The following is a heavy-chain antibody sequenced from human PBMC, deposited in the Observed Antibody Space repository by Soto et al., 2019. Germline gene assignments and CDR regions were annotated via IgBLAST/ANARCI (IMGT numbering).Heavy chain of an antibody. CDR2: ISSSSSTI. CDR1: RFPFSSYS. CDR3: AREMPRHYYDYMDV. D-gene: IGHD2-2*01. V-gene: IGHV3-48*01. J-gene: IGHJ6*03. Sequence: PGGSLRLSCTASRFPFSSYSMNWVRQAPGKGLEWVSYISSSSSTIYYADSVKGRFTISRDNAKNSLYLQMNSLRAEDTAVYYCAREMPRHYYDYMDVWGKGTRVTVSS.